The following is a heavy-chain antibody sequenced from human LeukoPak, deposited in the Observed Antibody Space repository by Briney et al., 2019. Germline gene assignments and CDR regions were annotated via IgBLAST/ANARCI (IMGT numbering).Heavy chain of an antibody. Sequence: GGSLRLSCAASGFTFSSYGMNWVRQAPGKGLELVSYISSSGSTIYYADSVKGRFTISRDNAKTSLYLQMNSLRAEDTAVYYCARYTTVVYYYYGMDVWGQGTTVTVSS. CDR1: GFTFSSYG. V-gene: IGHV3-48*03. J-gene: IGHJ6*02. D-gene: IGHD4-23*01. CDR3: ARYTTVVYYYYGMDV. CDR2: ISSSGSTI.